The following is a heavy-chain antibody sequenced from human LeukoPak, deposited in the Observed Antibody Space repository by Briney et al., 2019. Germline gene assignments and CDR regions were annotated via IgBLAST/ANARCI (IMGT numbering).Heavy chain of an antibody. D-gene: IGHD4-23*01. CDR1: GYTFTSYG. V-gene: IGHV1-18*01. Sequence: ASVKVSCKASGYTFTSYGISWVRQAPGQGLEWMGWISAYNGNTSYAQKFQGRVTMTRDTSTSTVYMELSSLRSEDTAVYYCARVDEGYGDYSPIWYWGQGTLATVSS. J-gene: IGHJ4*02. CDR2: ISAYNGNT. CDR3: ARVDEGYGDYSPIWY.